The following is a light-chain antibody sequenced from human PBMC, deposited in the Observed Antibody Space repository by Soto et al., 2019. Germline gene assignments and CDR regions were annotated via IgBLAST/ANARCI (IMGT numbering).Light chain of an antibody. Sequence: DIHMTQSPSTRSVSGLGVVTGGCLASQTISSWLAWYQQKPGKAPKLLIYKASTLKSGVPSRFSGSGSGTEFTLTISSLQPDDFATYYCQHYNSYSEAFGQGTKVDIK. CDR1: QTISSW. CDR2: KAS. CDR3: QHYNSYSEA. J-gene: IGKJ1*01. V-gene: IGKV1-5*03.